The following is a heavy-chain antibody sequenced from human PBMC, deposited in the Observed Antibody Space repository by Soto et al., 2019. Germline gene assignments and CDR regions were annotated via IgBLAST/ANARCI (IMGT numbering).Heavy chain of an antibody. V-gene: IGHV6-1*01. CDR1: GDSVPSNRAA. D-gene: IGHD3-10*01. CDR3: ACVDDSYYGSNEYSLY. Sequence: SQTLSLTCAIPGDSVPSNRAAWHWIRQSPSRGLEWLGRTYYRSKWHNDYALSVQSRLTINPDTSKNQFSLQLNSVTPEDTAVYYWACVDDSYYGSNEYSLYWYPGSLETVFS. CDR2: TYYRSKWHN. J-gene: IGHJ4*01.